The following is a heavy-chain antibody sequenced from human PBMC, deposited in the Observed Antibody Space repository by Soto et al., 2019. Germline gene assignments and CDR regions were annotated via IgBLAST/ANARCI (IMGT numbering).Heavy chain of an antibody. Sequence: QVQLQESGPGLVKPSETLSLTCAVSGASISDNDWWNWVRQPPGKGLEWIGEIYHGGNINYNPSLKSRVTISLDKSKNQFSLRLSSVTAADTAVYYCARDHDYGNTWGFDYWGQGTLVTVSS. CDR1: GASISDNDW. D-gene: IGHD3-16*01. CDR2: IYHGGNI. CDR3: ARDHDYGNTWGFDY. J-gene: IGHJ4*02. V-gene: IGHV4-4*02.